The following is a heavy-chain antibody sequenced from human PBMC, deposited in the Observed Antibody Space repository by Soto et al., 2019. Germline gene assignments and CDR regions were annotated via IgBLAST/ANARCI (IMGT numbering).Heavy chain of an antibody. J-gene: IGHJ6*02. CDR1: GFTFGAYT. CDR2: IRSTVHGATT. V-gene: IGHV3-49*04. CDR3: TRVRERLIRRFYYHGFDV. D-gene: IGHD6-25*01. Sequence: PGGSLRLSCAASGFTFGAYTLAWVRQAPGKGLEWVASIRSTVHGATTDYAASVRDRFIISRDDSKSVAYLQMNSLRTEDTAVFYCTRVRERLIRRFYYHGFDVWGQGTTVTVSS.